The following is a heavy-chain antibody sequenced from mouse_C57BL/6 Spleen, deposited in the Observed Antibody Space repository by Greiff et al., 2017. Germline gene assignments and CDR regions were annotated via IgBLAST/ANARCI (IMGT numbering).Heavy chain of an antibody. Sequence: QVQLKQPGAELVMPGASVKLSCKASGYTFTSYWMHWVKQRPGQGLEWIGEIDPSDSYTNYNQKFKGKSTLTVDKSSSTAYMQLSSLTSEDSAVYYCANGGSSGFDYWGQGTTLTVSS. CDR3: ANGGSSGFDY. CDR2: IDPSDSYT. J-gene: IGHJ2*01. V-gene: IGHV1-69*01. CDR1: GYTFTSYW. D-gene: IGHD3-2*02.